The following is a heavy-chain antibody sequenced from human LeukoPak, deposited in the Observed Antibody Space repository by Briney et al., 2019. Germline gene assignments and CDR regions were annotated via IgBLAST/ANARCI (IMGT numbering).Heavy chain of an antibody. CDR3: ARDRRADYYDSSGLFDY. J-gene: IGHJ4*02. D-gene: IGHD3-22*01. V-gene: IGHV3-30*04. Sequence: PGGSLRLSCAASGFTFSSYAMHWVRQAPGKGLEWVAVISYDGSNKYYADSVKGRFTISRDNSKNTLYLQMNSLRAEDTAVYYCARDRRADYYDSSGLFDYWGQGTLVTVSS. CDR1: GFTFSSYA. CDR2: ISYDGSNK.